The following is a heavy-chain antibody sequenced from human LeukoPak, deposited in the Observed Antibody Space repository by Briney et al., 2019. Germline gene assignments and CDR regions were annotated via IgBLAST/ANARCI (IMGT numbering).Heavy chain of an antibody. CDR3: ARVAGAITGTFFDY. V-gene: IGHV3-7*01. CDR2: IKQDGSEK. D-gene: IGHD1-20*01. CDR1: GFTLSNYW. J-gene: IGHJ4*01. Sequence: GGSLRLFCAASGFTLSNYWMSWVPQAPGKGLEGVANIKQDGSEKYYVDAVRGRFTISRHNAQNSLYPQVNSLRAEDTAVYYCARVAGAITGTFFDYWGQGTLVTVSS.